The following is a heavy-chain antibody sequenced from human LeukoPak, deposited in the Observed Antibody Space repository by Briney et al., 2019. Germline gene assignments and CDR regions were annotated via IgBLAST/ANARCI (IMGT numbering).Heavy chain of an antibody. D-gene: IGHD3-10*01. CDR3: VRERYHGSGAPKFDF. V-gene: IGHV3-21*01. CDR1: GFTFSGYS. Sequence: GGSLRLSCAASGFTFSGYSMNWVRQTPRKVLEWASCISGSGSYIYYADSVKGRFTISRDNAKNSLNLQVNSLTAEDTAVYYCVRERYHGSGAPKFDFWGQGTLVTVSS. CDR2: ISGSGSYI. J-gene: IGHJ4*02.